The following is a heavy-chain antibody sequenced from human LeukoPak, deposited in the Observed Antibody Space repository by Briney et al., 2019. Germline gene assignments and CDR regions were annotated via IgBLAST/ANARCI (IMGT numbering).Heavy chain of an antibody. J-gene: IGHJ3*02. CDR1: GFTFSNYW. CDR3: ARRGAVTYAFDI. D-gene: IGHD4-17*01. V-gene: IGHV3-74*01. Sequence: GGSLRLSCAASGFTFSNYWMNWVRQAPGKGQVWVSRINSDGSSTSYADSVKGRFTISRDNAKNTLYLQMNSLRAEDTAVYYCARRGAVTYAFDIWGQGTMVTVSS. CDR2: INSDGSST.